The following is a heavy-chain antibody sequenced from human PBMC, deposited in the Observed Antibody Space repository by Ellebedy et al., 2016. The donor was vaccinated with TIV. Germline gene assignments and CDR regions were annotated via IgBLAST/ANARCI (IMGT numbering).Heavy chain of an antibody. CDR1: AGSISSGGYS. CDR2: IYPSGIT. CDR3: ARVLLGLPEGNAFDI. J-gene: IGHJ3*02. V-gene: IGHV4-30-2*01. Sequence: SETLSLTXAVSAGSISSGGYSWSWIRQPPGKGLDWIGYIYPSGITSYNPSLKSRVTLSVDTSKDQFSLKLSSVTVAETAVYYCARVLLGLPEGNAFDIWGQGTLVTVSS. D-gene: IGHD1-7*01.